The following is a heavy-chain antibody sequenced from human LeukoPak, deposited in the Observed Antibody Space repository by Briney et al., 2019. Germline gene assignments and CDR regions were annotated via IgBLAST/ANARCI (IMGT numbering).Heavy chain of an antibody. Sequence: GSLRLSCAASGFTLSSYWMSWVRQAPGKGLEWVANIKQDGSGTYYVDSVKGRFTISRDNARNSLYLQMNSLRAEDTAVYYCARFEPATSYFHYWGQGTLVTVSS. J-gene: IGHJ4*02. CDR3: ARFEPATSYFHY. CDR2: IKQDGSGT. CDR1: GFTLSSYW. V-gene: IGHV3-7*01. D-gene: IGHD5-12*01.